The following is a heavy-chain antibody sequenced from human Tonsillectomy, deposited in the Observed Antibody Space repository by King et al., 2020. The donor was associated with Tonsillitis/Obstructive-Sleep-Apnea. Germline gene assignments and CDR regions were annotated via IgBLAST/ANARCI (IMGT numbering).Heavy chain of an antibody. D-gene: IGHD2-2*01. V-gene: IGHV5-51*01. J-gene: IGHJ2*01. CDR2: IYPDDSDT. CDR3: ARLDGLVVPTAPHNYWHFDL. Sequence: VQLVQSGAEVKTPGESLRISCSGSGYSFSTSWIGWVRQMPGKGLEWMGIIYPDDSDTKYNPSFEGQVTISADKFISTAYLQWSSLKASDTAIYYCARLDGLVVPTAPHNYWHFDLWGRGTLVTVSS. CDR1: GYSFSTSW.